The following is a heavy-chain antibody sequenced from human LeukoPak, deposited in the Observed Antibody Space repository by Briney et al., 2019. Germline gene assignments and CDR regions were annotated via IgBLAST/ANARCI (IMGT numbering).Heavy chain of an antibody. CDR3: ARALGYCSGGSCYFDY. D-gene: IGHD2-15*01. V-gene: IGHV4-30-2*01. J-gene: IGHJ4*02. CDR1: GGSISSGGYS. CDR2: IYHSGST. Sequence: SETLSLTCAVSGGSISSGGYSWSWIRQPPGKGLEWIGYIYHSGSTYYNPSLKSRVTISVDRSKNQSSLKLSSVTAADTAVYYCARALGYCSGGSCYFDYWGQGTLVTVSS.